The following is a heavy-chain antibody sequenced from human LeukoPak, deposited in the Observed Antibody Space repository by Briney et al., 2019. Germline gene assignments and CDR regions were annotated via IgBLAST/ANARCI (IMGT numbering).Heavy chain of an antibody. V-gene: IGHV1-24*01. CDR1: GYTLTESS. D-gene: IGHD3-3*01. CDR3: ATDINDDFWSGYYGFEY. CDR2: FDPEDGET. Sequence: ASVKVSCKVSGYTLTESSMHWVRQAPGKGLEWMGVFDPEDGETIYAQKFQGRVTMTEDTSTDTAYMELSSLRSEDTAVYYCATDINDDFWSGYYGFEYWGQGTLVTVSS. J-gene: IGHJ4*02.